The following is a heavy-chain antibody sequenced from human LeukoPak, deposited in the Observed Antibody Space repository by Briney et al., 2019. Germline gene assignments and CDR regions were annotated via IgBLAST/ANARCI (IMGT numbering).Heavy chain of an antibody. Sequence: PGGSLRLSCVASGFTFSDAWMSWVRQAPGKGVEWVGGIQSKTDGGTTDYAAPVKGKFSISRDDSKNTLYLQVSALITEDTAVYYCTTDLRDYYYYYMDVWGKGTTVTVSS. CDR1: GFTFSDAW. V-gene: IGHV3-15*01. D-gene: IGHD3-9*01. CDR2: IQSKTDGGTT. J-gene: IGHJ6*03. CDR3: TTDLRDYYYYYMDV.